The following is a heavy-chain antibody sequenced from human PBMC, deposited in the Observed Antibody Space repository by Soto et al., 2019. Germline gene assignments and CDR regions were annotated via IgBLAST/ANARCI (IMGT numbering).Heavy chain of an antibody. D-gene: IGHD3-3*01. V-gene: IGHV3-7*03. J-gene: IGHJ4*02. Sequence: GGSLRLSCAASGFTFSSYWMSWVRQAPGKGLEWVANIKQDGSEKYYVDSVKGRFTISRDNAKNSLYLQMNSLRAEDTAVYYCARASGYDFWSGYSWYYFDYWGRGTLVTVSS. CDR1: GFTFSSYW. CDR2: IKQDGSEK. CDR3: ARASGYDFWSGYSWYYFDY.